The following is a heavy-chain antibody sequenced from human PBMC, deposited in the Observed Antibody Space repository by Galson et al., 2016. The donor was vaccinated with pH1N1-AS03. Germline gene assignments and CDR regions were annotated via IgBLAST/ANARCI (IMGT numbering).Heavy chain of an antibody. CDR2: IHPGDSDT. V-gene: IGHV5-51*03. D-gene: IGHD6-19*01. CDR1: GYSFTNYW. CDR3: ARVGSGWYGGHFDY. J-gene: IGHJ4*02. Sequence: QSGAEVKKPGESLKISCKTSGYSFTNYWIGWVRQMPGKGLEWMGIIHPGDSDTKYSPSFQGQVTMSADKSSSTAHLQWRSLKASDSAMYFCARVGSGWYGGHFDYWGQGTPVTVSP.